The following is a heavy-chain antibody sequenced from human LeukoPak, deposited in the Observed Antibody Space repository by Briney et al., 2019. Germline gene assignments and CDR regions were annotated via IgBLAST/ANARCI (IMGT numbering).Heavy chain of an antibody. V-gene: IGHV4-30-2*01. Sequence: SETLSLTCTVSGGSISSGGYYWSWIRQPPGKGLEWIGYIYHSGSTYYNPSLKSRVTMSVDTSKNQFSLKLSSVTAADTAVYYCARDLRDSSGSDAFDIWGQGTMVTVSS. J-gene: IGHJ3*02. CDR3: ARDLRDSSGSDAFDI. CDR1: GGSISSGGYY. D-gene: IGHD6-19*01. CDR2: IYHSGST.